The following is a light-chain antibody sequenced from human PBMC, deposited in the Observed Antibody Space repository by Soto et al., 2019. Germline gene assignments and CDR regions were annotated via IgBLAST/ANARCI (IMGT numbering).Light chain of an antibody. CDR2: EVN. J-gene: IGLJ3*02. Sequence: QSVLTQLPSASGSPGQSVTISCTGTSSDVGAYNYVSWYQQYPGKAPKLMIYEVNKRPSGVPDRFSGSKSGKTASLTVSGLQPEDEVDYHCTSYAGSNIWVFGGGTKLTVL. CDR1: SSDVGAYNY. CDR3: TSYAGSNIWV. V-gene: IGLV2-8*01.